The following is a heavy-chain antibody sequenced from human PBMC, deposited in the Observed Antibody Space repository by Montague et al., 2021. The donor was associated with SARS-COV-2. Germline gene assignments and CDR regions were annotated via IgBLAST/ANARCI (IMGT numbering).Heavy chain of an antibody. CDR2: IYYSGST. Sequence: SETLSLTCTVSGGSVSSGGYYWSWIRQPQGKGLEWIGYIYYSGSTNYNPSLKSRVTISLDTSKNQFSLKLTSVTAADTAVYYCARVSLAAAATRRDYWGQGTLVTVSS. CDR1: GGSVSSGGYY. J-gene: IGHJ4*02. D-gene: IGHD2-15*01. CDR3: ARVSLAAAATRRDY. V-gene: IGHV4-61*08.